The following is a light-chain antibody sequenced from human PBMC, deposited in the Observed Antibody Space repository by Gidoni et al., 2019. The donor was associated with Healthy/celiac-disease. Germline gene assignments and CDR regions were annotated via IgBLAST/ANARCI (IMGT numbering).Light chain of an antibody. Sequence: DIQLTQSPSTLSASAGDRVTITCRASQSISSWLAWYQQKPGKAPKLLVYKASSVESGVPSRFSSRGSRTEVTLTISSLQPDDFATYYSQQYNSQSSFGQGTKLEIK. CDR2: KAS. CDR3: QQYNSQSS. J-gene: IGKJ2*03. CDR1: QSISSW. V-gene: IGKV1-5*03.